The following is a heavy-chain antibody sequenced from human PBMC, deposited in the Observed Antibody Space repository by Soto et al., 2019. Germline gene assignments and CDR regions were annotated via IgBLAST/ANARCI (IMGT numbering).Heavy chain of an antibody. D-gene: IGHD2-15*01. CDR1: GGSISSSSYY. CDR2: IYYSGST. J-gene: IGHJ6*03. Sequence: PSETLSLTCTVSGGSISSSSYYWGWIRQPPGKGLEWIGSIYYSGSTYYNPSLKSRVTISVDTSKNQFSLKLSSVTAADTAVYYCARREGPGWNCYYYYMDVWGKGTTVTVSS. CDR3: ARREGPGWNCYYYYMDV. V-gene: IGHV4-39*01.